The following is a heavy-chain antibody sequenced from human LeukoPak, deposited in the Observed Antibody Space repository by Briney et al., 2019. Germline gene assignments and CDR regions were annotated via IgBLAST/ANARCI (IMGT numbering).Heavy chain of an antibody. CDR1: GGSFSGYY. CDR3: ALPGRGYSYGEFDY. D-gene: IGHD5-18*01. Sequence: SETLSLTCAVYGGSFSGYYWSWIRQPPGKGLEWIGEINHSGSTNYNPSLKSRVTISVDTSKNQFSLKLSSVTAADTAVYYCALPGRGYSYGEFDYWGQGTLVTVSS. V-gene: IGHV4-34*01. CDR2: INHSGST. J-gene: IGHJ4*02.